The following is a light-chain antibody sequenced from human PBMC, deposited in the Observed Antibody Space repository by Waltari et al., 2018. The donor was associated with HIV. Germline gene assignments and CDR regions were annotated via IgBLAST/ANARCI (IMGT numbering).Light chain of an antibody. J-gene: IGKJ4*01. CDR1: ENINIY. CDR2: DSS. V-gene: IGKV3-11*01. Sequence: EVVLTQSPATLSLSPGERATLSCRASENINIYLAWYQQRPGQAPRLLIFDSSNRATGIPARFSGSGSGTDFTLTISSLEPEDFAVYYCQQRKIWPPLTFGGGTTVEMK. CDR3: QQRKIWPPLT.